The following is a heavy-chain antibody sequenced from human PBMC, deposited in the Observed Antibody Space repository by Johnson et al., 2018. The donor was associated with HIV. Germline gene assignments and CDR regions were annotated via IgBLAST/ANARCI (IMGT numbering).Heavy chain of an antibody. CDR1: GFTFSSYA. CDR2: ISYDGSNK. J-gene: IGHJ3*02. V-gene: IGHV3-30*04. D-gene: IGHD3-22*01. Sequence: VQLVESGGGVVQPGRSLRLSCAASGFTFSSYAMDWVRQAPGKGLEWVAVISYDGSNKYYADSVKGRFTISRDNSKNTLYLQMNSLRAEDTAVYYCAKDQGITMIVVVAGAFDIWGQGTMVTVSS. CDR3: AKDQGITMIVVVAGAFDI.